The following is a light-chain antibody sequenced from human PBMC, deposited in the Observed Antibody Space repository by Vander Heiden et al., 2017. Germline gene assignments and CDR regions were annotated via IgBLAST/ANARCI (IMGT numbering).Light chain of an antibody. CDR3: QTWDGGIQL. J-gene: IGLJ3*02. V-gene: IGLV4-69*01. CDR1: SRHVNYA. CDR2: VDSDGSH. Sequence: QLVLTQSPSASASLGASVKLPCTLTSRHVNYAIAWHQKRPERGHRFLMRVDSDGSHNKGHGIPDRFSGSSSGAERYLVISSLQSDDEADYYCQTWDGGIQLFGGGTRLTVL.